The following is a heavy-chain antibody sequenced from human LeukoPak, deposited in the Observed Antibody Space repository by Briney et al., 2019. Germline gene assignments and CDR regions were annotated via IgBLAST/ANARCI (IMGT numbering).Heavy chain of an antibody. CDR2: IYSDNT. Sequence: GGSLRLSCTVSGFTVSSNSMSWVRQAPGKGLEWVSFIYSDNTHYSDSVKGRFTISRDNSKNTLYLQMNSLRADDTAVYYCAGVDAAMPDAFDIWGQGTTVTVSS. V-gene: IGHV3-66*03. CDR3: AGVDAAMPDAFDI. D-gene: IGHD5-18*01. CDR1: GFTVSSNS. J-gene: IGHJ3*02.